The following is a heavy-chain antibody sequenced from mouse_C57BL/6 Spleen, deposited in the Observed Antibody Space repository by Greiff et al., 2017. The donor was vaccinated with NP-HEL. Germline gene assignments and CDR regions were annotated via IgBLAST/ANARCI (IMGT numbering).Heavy chain of an antibody. V-gene: IGHV1-50*01. CDR3: ARGYGSSPAWFAY. Sequence: QVQLQQPGAELVKPGASVKLSCKASGYTFTSYWMQWVKQRPGQGLEWIGAIDPSDRYTNYTQKFQGKATLTVDKSSSTAYMQLSSLTSEDSAVYYCARGYGSSPAWFAYWGQGTLVTVSA. CDR2: IDPSDRYT. D-gene: IGHD1-1*01. CDR1: GYTFTSYW. J-gene: IGHJ3*01.